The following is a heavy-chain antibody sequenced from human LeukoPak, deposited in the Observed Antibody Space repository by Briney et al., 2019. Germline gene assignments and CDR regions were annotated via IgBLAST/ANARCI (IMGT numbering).Heavy chain of an antibody. CDR3: ARGADQEFDF. CDR1: EDTFTGYY. V-gene: IGHV1-46*01. J-gene: IGHJ4*02. CDR2: INPRDGST. Sequence: GASVRVSCKASEDTFTGYYIHWVRQAPGQGLEWMGMINPRDGSTRTLRRFQGRLTMTRDTSTSTLYMGLSSLRSEDTATYFCARGADQEFDFWGQGTLVTVSS.